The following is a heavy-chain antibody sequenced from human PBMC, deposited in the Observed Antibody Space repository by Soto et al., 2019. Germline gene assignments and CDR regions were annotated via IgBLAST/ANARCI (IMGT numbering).Heavy chain of an antibody. D-gene: IGHD3-10*01. CDR2: ISAYNGNT. CDR1: GYTFTSYG. Sequence: ASVKVSCKASGYTFTSYGISWVRQAPGQGLEWMGWISAYNGNTNYAQKLQGRVTMTTDTSTSTAYMELRSLRPDDTAVYYCARFMVNYYGSGIGMDVWGQGTTVTVS. J-gene: IGHJ6*02. CDR3: ARFMVNYYGSGIGMDV. V-gene: IGHV1-18*04.